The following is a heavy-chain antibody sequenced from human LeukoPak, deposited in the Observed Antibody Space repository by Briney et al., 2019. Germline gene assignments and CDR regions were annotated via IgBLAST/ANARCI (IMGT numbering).Heavy chain of an antibody. CDR1: GFTFSSNV. V-gene: IGHV3-30-3*01. Sequence: PGGSLRLSCAASGFTFSSNVMHWVRQAPGKGLEWVAAISHDGNNKYNADSVKGRFTISRDNSKNSLYLQMNSLRTEDTALYYCAKDMWRFGELDYDYWGQGTLVTVSS. CDR2: ISHDGNNK. CDR3: AKDMWRFGELDYDY. D-gene: IGHD3-10*01. J-gene: IGHJ4*02.